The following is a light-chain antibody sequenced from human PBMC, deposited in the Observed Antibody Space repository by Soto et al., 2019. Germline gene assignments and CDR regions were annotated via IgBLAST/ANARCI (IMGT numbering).Light chain of an antibody. CDR1: QGILYSANNKNY. Sequence: DIVMTQSPDSLAVSLGERATINCKSSQGILYSANNKNYLAWYQQKPGQPPKLLIYWASIRDSGVPDRFSGSGSGTDFTLNISSLQAEDVAVYYCQQYYTTPYTFGQGTKLEIK. J-gene: IGKJ2*01. CDR3: QQYYTTPYT. CDR2: WAS. V-gene: IGKV4-1*01.